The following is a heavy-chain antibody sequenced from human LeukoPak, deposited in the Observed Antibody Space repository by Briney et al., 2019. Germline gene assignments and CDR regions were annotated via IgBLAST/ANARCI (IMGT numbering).Heavy chain of an antibody. CDR3: ARGFYTVNFDY. CDR2: ISYDGSNK. Sequence: PGRSLRLSCAASGFTFSSYAMHWVRQAPGKGLEWVAVISYDGSNKYYADSVKGRFTISRDNSKNTLYLQMNSLGAEDTAVYYCARGFYTVNFDYWGQGTLVTVSS. J-gene: IGHJ4*02. V-gene: IGHV3-30*04. CDR1: GFTFSSYA. D-gene: IGHD2-2*02.